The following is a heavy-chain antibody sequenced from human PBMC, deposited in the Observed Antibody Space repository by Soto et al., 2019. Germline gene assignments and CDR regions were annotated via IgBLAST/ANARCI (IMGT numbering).Heavy chain of an antibody. V-gene: IGHV4-39*01. J-gene: IGHJ5*02. CDR2: IYYSGST. Sequence: PSETLSLTRPVSGGSISSSSYYWGWIRQPPGKGLEWIGSIYYSGSTYYNPSLKSRVTISVDTSKNQFSLKLSSVTAADTAVYYCARPGGSGRYGSWFDPWGQGTLVTVSS. CDR1: GGSISSSSYY. CDR3: ARPGGSGRYGSWFDP. D-gene: IGHD6-19*01.